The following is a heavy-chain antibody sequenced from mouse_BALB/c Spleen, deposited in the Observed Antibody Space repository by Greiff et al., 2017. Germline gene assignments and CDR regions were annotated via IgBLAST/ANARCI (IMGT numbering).Heavy chain of an antibody. CDR3: ARDTDLPLYAMDY. V-gene: IGHV2-9*02. CDR2: IWAGGST. Sequence: VQLQQSGPGLVAPSQSLSITCTVSGFSLTSYGVHWVRQPPGKGLEWLGVIWAGGSTTYNSALMSRLSISKDNSKSQVFLKMNSLQTDDTAMYYGARDTDLPLYAMDYWGQGTSVTVSS. CDR1: GFSLTSYG. D-gene: IGHD2-1*01. J-gene: IGHJ4*01.